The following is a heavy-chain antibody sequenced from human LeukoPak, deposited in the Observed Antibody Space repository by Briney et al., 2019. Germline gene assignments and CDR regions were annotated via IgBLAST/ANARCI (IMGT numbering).Heavy chain of an antibody. V-gene: IGHV3-30*04. CDR2: ISNDGTIQ. CDR3: ARDWGTGFDP. Sequence: GGSLRLSCAASGFTFRAYAMHWVRQAPGKGLEWLAVISNDGTIQYYADSVKGRFTISRDNAKNSLYLQMNSLRAEDTAVYYCARDWGTGFDPWGQGTLVTVSS. D-gene: IGHD1-14*01. CDR1: GFTFRAYA. J-gene: IGHJ5*02.